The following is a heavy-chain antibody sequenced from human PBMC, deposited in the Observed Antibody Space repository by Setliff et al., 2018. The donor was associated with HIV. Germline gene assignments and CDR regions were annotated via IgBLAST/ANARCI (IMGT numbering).Heavy chain of an antibody. V-gene: IGHV4-61*02. CDR1: DSGTYY. D-gene: IGHD4-17*01. Sequence: KPSETLSLTCTVSDSGTYYWSWIRQPAGKGLEWIGRVSSRGDTNYNPSLKSRVTISVDTSKNQFSLKLTSVTASDTAVYYCARAAAGNTGPFDLWGQGSPVTVSS. J-gene: IGHJ4*02. CDR2: VSSRGDT. CDR3: ARAAAGNTGPFDL.